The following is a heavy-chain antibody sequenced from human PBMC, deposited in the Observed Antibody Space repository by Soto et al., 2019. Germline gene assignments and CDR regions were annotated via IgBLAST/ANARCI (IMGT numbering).Heavy chain of an antibody. CDR1: GGSISSYY. V-gene: IGHV4-59*08. J-gene: IGHJ4*02. CDR3: AGLSYSSSWYFDY. CDR2: IYYSGST. D-gene: IGHD6-6*01. Sequence: QVQLQESGPGLVKPSETLSLTCTVSGGSISSYYWSWIRQPPGKGLEWIGYIYYSGSTNYNPSLKSRVTISVDTSKNQFSLKLSSVTAADTAVYYCAGLSYSSSWYFDYWGQGTLVTVSS.